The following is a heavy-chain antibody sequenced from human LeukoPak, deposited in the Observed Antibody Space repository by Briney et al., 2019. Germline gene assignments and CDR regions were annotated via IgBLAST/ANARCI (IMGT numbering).Heavy chain of an antibody. V-gene: IGHV1-69*05. CDR2: IIPIFGTA. CDR3: ARADSSSTPFDY. Sequence: SVKVSCKASGGTFSSYAISWVRQAPGQGLEWMGGIIPIFGTANYAQKFQGRVTITTDESTSTAYMELSSLRPEDTAVYYCARADSSSTPFDYWGQGTLVTVSS. J-gene: IGHJ4*02. CDR1: GGTFSSYA. D-gene: IGHD6-13*01.